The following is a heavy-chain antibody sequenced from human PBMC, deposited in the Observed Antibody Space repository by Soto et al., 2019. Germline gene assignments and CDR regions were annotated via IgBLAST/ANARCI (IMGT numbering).Heavy chain of an antibody. V-gene: IGHV3-30*18. CDR1: GFTFSNYG. D-gene: IGHD6-13*01. J-gene: IGHJ4*02. CDR2: IANDGGDK. CDR3: AKDLKVAAAGYFFDH. Sequence: GGSLRLSCAASGFTFSNYGTHWVRQAPGKGQEWVSVIANDGGDKKYANSVKGRFTISRENAKNTMYLQMNSLRAEDSAVYYCAKDLKVAAAGYFFDHWGQGTLVTVSS.